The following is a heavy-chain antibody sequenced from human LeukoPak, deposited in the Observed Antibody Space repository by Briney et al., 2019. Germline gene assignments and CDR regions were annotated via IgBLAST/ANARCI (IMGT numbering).Heavy chain of an antibody. CDR2: IYYSGST. V-gene: IGHV4-59*08. Sequence: PSETLSLTCTVSGGSISSYNWSWIRQPPGKGLEWIGYIYYSGSTNYNPSLKSRVTISVDTSKNQFSLKLSSVTAADTAVYYCARAGDALKSNYYGSGFDYWGQGTLVTVSS. D-gene: IGHD3-10*01. J-gene: IGHJ4*02. CDR1: GGSISSYN. CDR3: ARAGDALKSNYYGSGFDY.